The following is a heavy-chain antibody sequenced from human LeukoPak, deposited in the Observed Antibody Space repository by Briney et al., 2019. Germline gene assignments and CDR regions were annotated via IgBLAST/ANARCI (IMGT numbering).Heavy chain of an antibody. CDR1: GGSFSGYY. D-gene: IGHD2-15*01. J-gene: IGHJ4*02. V-gene: IGHV4-34*01. CDR2: ISHSGST. CDR3: ASNLGYCSGGSCYAHTRDY. Sequence: SETLSLTCAVYGGSFSGYYWSWIRQPPGKGLEWIGEISHSGSTNYNPSLKSRVTISVDTSKNQFSLKLSSVTAADTAVYYCASNLGYCSGGSCYAHTRDYWGQGTLVTVSS.